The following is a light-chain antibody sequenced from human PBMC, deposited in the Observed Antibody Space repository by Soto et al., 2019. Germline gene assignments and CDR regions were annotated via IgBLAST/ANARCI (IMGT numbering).Light chain of an antibody. CDR3: SSYTGSNTLV. CDR1: SSDVGSYNF. J-gene: IGLJ2*01. V-gene: IGLV2-14*03. CDR2: DVT. Sequence: QSALTQPASVSGSPGRSITISCTGTSSDVGSYNFVSWYQQHPGKAPKLMIYDVTNRPSGVSSRFSGSKSGNTASLAISGLQAEDEADYHCSSYTGSNTLVFGGGTKLTVL.